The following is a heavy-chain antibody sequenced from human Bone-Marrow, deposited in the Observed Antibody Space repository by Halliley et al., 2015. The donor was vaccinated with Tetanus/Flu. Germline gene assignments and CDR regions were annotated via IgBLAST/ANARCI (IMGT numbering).Heavy chain of an antibody. CDR3: ARVWDGYSFGRLYFYGMDV. CDR1: GFTFSSYW. Sequence: SLRLSCAASGFTFSSYWMSWVRQATGKGLEWVANIKQDGSEKNYVDSVKGRLTISRDNAKNSLYLQMNSLRAEDTATYYCARVWDGYSFGRLYFYGMDVWGQGTTVTVSS. V-gene: IGHV3-7*03. D-gene: IGHD5-18*01. J-gene: IGHJ6*02. CDR2: IKQDGSEK.